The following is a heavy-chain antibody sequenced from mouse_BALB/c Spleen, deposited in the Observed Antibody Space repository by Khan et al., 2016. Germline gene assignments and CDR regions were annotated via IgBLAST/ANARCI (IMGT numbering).Heavy chain of an antibody. V-gene: IGHV9-4*02. CDR1: GYTFTTAG. CDR3: AREPYALDY. J-gene: IGHJ4*01. Sequence: QIQLVQPGPELKKPGETVRISCKASGYTFTTAGMQRVQKMPGTGPKRIGWLNTHAGVPQYAEDLKGRFAISSETSASTAYLLISNLKSADAATYFCAREPYALDYWNQGTSVTVSS. CDR2: LNTHAGVP.